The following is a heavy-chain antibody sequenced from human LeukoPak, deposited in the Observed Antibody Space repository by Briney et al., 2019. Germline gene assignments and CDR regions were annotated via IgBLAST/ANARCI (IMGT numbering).Heavy chain of an antibody. V-gene: IGHV3-23*01. CDR3: AKGGLNIRPDY. Sequence: GGSLRLSCAASGFTFSSYAMSWVRQAPGKGLEWVSGIAGSGGGTYYADSVKGRFTISRDNSKNTLYLQMNSLRAEDTAVYYCAKGGLNIRPDYWGQGTLVTVSS. CDR1: GFTFSSYA. J-gene: IGHJ4*02. CDR2: IAGSGGGT. D-gene: IGHD2/OR15-2a*01.